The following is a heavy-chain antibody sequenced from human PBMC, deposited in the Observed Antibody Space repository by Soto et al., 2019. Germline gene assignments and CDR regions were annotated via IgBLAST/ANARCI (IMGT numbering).Heavy chain of an antibody. V-gene: IGHV3-48*02. CDR2: TGTRRKYT. CDR3: VRDRDWAFDI. J-gene: IGHJ3*02. CDR1: GYALRDYS. D-gene: IGHD3-9*01. Sequence: GGSLRLSFAASGYALRDYSMNWVRQAPGKGLEWVSYTGTRRKYTFYADSVRGRFTISRDDARNSVYLQLNSLRDEDTAVYYCVRDRDWAFDIWGQGTMVTVS.